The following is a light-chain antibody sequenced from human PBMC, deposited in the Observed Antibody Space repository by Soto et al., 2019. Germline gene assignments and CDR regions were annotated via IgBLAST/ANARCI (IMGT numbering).Light chain of an antibody. Sequence: QSALTQPASVSGSPGQSITISCTGTSSDVGAYNYVSWYQQHPGKAPKLMIYEVSNRPSGVSNRFSGSKSANTASLTISGLQAEDEADYYCSSYTSKSALYVFGTGTKLTVL. CDR2: EVS. CDR1: SSDVGAYNY. CDR3: SSYTSKSALYV. J-gene: IGLJ1*01. V-gene: IGLV2-14*01.